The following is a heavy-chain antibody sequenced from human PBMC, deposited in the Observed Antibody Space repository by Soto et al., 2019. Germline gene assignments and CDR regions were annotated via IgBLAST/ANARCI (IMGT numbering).Heavy chain of an antibody. V-gene: IGHV2-5*01. CDR1: GFSLSSTGVG. J-gene: IGHJ4*02. D-gene: IGHD3-22*01. CDR3: ARSGHNSGFFYYDY. Sequence: QITLKESGPTLVKVTQTVTLTCTFSGFSLSSTGVGVGWIRQPPGKALEGLALINWNDDKRYNPSLKSRLTITKDTSKNQVVLTMTNMDPVDTAAYYCARSGHNSGFFYYDYWGQGTLVTVSS. CDR2: INWNDDK.